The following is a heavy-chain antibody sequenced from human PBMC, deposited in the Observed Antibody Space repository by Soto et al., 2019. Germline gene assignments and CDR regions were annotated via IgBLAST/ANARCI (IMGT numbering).Heavy chain of an antibody. CDR3: ARVSSSSRNLWYFDL. V-gene: IGHV3-33*01. CDR1: GFTFSSYG. D-gene: IGHD6-13*01. Sequence: GGSLRLSCAASGFTFSSYGMHWVRQAPGKGLEWVAVIWYDGSNKYYADSVKGRFTISRDNSKNTLYLQMNSLRAEDTAVYYCARVSSSSRNLWYFDLWGRGTLVTVSS. J-gene: IGHJ2*01. CDR2: IWYDGSNK.